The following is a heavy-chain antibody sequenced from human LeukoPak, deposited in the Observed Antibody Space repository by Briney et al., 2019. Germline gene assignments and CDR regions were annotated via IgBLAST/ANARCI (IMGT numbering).Heavy chain of an antibody. CDR1: GFTFDDYG. D-gene: IGHD2-2*01. CDR3: ARDDPVSNYYMDV. V-gene: IGHV3-20*04. CDR2: INWNGGST. Sequence: GGSLRLSRAASGFTFDDYGMSWFRQAPGKGLEWVSGINWNGGSTGYAESVKGRFTISRDNAKNSLYLQMNSLRAEDTALYYCARDDPVSNYYMDVWGKGTTVTVSS. J-gene: IGHJ6*03.